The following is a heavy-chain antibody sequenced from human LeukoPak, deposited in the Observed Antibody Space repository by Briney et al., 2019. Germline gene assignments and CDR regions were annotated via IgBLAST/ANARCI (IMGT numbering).Heavy chain of an antibody. CDR3: ARDPSTASAWFYFDL. J-gene: IGHJ4*02. CDR2: INQDGSVR. D-gene: IGHD6-19*01. CDR1: GFTFGSNW. Sequence: PGGPLRLSCAASGFTFGSNWMSWVRQAPGKGLEWVAHINQDGSVRYYVDSVKGRFTISRDNTKNSLYLQMNNLRVDDTAIYYCARDPSTASAWFYFDLWGQGTLVTVSS. V-gene: IGHV3-7*01.